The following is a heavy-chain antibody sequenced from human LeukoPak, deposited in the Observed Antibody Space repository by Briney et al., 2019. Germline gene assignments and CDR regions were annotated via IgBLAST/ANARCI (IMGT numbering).Heavy chain of an antibody. Sequence: NPSETLSLTCTVSGYSISSGYYWGWVRQPPGKGLEWIGRVYISGSTNYNPSLKSRVTMSVDTSKNQFSLKLSSVTAADTAVYYCARRLRWELKYYFDYWGQGTLVTVSS. CDR2: VYISGST. J-gene: IGHJ4*02. CDR3: ARRLRWELKYYFDY. CDR1: GYSISSGYY. D-gene: IGHD1-26*01. V-gene: IGHV4-38-2*02.